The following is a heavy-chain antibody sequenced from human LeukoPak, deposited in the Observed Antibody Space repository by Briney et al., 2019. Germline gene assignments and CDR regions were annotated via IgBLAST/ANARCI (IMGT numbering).Heavy chain of an antibody. J-gene: IGHJ5*02. D-gene: IGHD4-17*01. Sequence: SETLSLTCTVSGASISSYYWSWIRQSPGKGLEWIGYIYNSGSTNYNPSLKSRVNIAVDTSKNQFSLKLTSVTAADTAVYYCARSEKVATATGWFAPWGEGTLVSASS. V-gene: IGHV4-59*01. CDR1: GASISSYY. CDR3: ARSEKVATATGWFAP. CDR2: IYNSGST.